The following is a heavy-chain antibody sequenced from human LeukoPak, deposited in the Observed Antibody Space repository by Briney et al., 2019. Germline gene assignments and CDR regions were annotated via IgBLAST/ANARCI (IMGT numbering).Heavy chain of an antibody. J-gene: IGHJ4*02. CDR3: ARRYCSSTSYQEGIDY. D-gene: IGHD2-2*01. V-gene: IGHV1-69*13. Sequence: SLKVSCKASGGTFSSYAISWVRQAPGQGLEWMGGIIPIFGTANYAQKFQGRVTITADESTSTAYMELSSLRSEDTAVYYCARRYCSSTSYQEGIDYWGQGTLVTVSS. CDR1: GGTFSSYA. CDR2: IIPIFGTA.